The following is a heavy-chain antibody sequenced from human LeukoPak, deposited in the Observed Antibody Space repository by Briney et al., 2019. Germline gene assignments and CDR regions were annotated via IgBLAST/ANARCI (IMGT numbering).Heavy chain of an antibody. J-gene: IGHJ6*03. CDR2: IYYSGST. D-gene: IGHD1-1*01. Sequence: SETLSLTCTVSGGSISSSSYYWGWIRQPPGKGLEWIGYIYYSGSTNYNPSLKSRVTISVDTSKNQFFLKLSSVTAADTAVYYCARDRYNYSYYYFMDVWGKGTTVTVSS. V-gene: IGHV4-61*01. CDR3: ARDRYNYSYYYFMDV. CDR1: GGSISSSSYY.